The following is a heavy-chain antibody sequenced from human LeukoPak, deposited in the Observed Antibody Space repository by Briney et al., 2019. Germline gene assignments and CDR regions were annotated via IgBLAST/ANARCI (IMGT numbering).Heavy chain of an antibody. D-gene: IGHD6-13*01. CDR3: ARAGHSSSWFGGYYYYYYMDV. J-gene: IGHJ6*03. Sequence: GESLMISCKAASYSFTSYWIGWVRQMPREGLQWMVIIYPGDSDTRYNPSFQSQVTISADKSISTSYLQWSSLKASDTAMYYCARAGHSSSWFGGYYYYYYMDVWGKGTTVTVSS. CDR1: SYSFTSYW. CDR2: IYPGDSDT. V-gene: IGHV5-51*01.